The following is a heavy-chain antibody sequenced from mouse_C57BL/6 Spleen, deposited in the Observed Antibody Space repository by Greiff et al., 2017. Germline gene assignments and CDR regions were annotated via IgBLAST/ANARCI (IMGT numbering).Heavy chain of an antibody. D-gene: IGHD2-5*01. CDR2: IIPNSGTT. Sequence: EVQLKQSGAELVKPGASVKLSCKASGYSFTDYNIDWVKQSNGNSLEWIGVIIPNSGTTSYNQKFKGKATLTADKSSSTAYMQLNSLSSEDSAANYCWILEYGIAYWGQGTMVTVSA. CDR1: GYSFTDYN. V-gene: IGHV1-39*01. J-gene: IGHJ3*01. CDR3: WILEYGIAY.